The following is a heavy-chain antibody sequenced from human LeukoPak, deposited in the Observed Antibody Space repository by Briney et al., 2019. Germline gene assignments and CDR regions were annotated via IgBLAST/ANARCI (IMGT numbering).Heavy chain of an antibody. J-gene: IGHJ4*02. V-gene: IGHV3-66*01. CDR3: ARVDYGDYGSDC. CDR1: GFTVSSNY. Sequence: GGSLRPSCAASGFTVSSNYMSWVRQAPGKGLEWVSVIYSGGSTYYADSVKGRFTISRDNSKNTLYLQMNSLRAEDTAVYYCARVDYGDYGSDCWGQGTLVTVSS. D-gene: IGHD4-17*01. CDR2: IYSGGST.